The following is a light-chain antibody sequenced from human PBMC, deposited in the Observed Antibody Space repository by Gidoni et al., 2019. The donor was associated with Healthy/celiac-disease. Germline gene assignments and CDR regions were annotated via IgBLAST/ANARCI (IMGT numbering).Light chain of an antibody. V-gene: IGKV3-11*01. CDR3: QQRSNWPIT. J-gene: IGKJ5*01. Sequence: EIVFTQSPATLSLSPGERATLSCRASQSVSSYLAWYQQKPGQAPRLLIYDASNRATGIPARFSGSGSGTDFTLTISSLEPEDFAVYYCQQRSNWPITLGXGTRLEIK. CDR1: QSVSSY. CDR2: DAS.